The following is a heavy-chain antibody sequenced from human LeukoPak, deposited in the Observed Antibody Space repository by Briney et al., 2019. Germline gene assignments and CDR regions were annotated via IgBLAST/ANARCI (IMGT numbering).Heavy chain of an antibody. D-gene: IGHD5-18*01. J-gene: IGHJ3*02. CDR2: IYYSGST. Sequence: SETLSLTCTVSGGSISRRTYYWGWIRQTPGKGLEWIGSIYYSGSTFYSPSLKSRVTISVDTSKNQFSLKLSSVTAADTAVYYCASDLGGYSYGYHDAFDIWGQGTMVTVSS. CDR3: ASDLGGYSYGYHDAFDI. V-gene: IGHV4-39*01. CDR1: GGSISRRTYY.